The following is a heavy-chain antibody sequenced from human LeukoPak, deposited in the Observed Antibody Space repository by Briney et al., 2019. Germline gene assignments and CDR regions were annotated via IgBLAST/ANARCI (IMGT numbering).Heavy chain of an antibody. V-gene: IGHV2-5*01. Sequence: SGPTLVNPTQTLTLTCTFSGFSLSTSGVAVGWFRQPPGGALEWLALIYWNDDTFYNPSLDSRLTIAKDTSKNQVVLTMTNMDPVDTATFYGARRRSPSTGDWADPWGQETLVTVSS. D-gene: IGHD1-14*01. CDR3: ARRRSPSTGDWADP. CDR2: IYWNDDT. J-gene: IGHJ5*02. CDR1: GFSLSTSGVA.